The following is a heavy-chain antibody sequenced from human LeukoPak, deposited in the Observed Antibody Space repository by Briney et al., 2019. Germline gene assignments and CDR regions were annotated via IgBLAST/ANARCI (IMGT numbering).Heavy chain of an antibody. J-gene: IGHJ4*02. Sequence: GGSLRLSCAASGVMFPSYWMTWVRQAPGKGLEWVANIKQDGSEKYYVDSVKGRFTISRDNAKNSVYLQMNSLRAEDTAVYYCARRHHFGFLDSWGQATLVTVSS. D-gene: IGHD3-10*01. CDR2: IKQDGSEK. CDR3: ARRHHFGFLDS. V-gene: IGHV3-7*04. CDR1: GVMFPSYW.